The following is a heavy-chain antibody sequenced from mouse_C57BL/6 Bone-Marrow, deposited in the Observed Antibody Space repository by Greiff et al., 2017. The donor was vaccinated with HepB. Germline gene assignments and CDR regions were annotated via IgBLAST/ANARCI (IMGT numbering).Heavy chain of an antibody. CDR1: GFNIKDYY. Sequence: EVQLQESGAELVKPGASVKLSRTASGFNIKDYYMHWVKQRTEQGLEWIGRIDPEDGETKYAPKFQGKATITADTSSNTAYLQLSSLTSEDTAVYYCARSDSYSNYVGYFDYGGQGTTLTVSS. J-gene: IGHJ2*01. CDR3: ARSDSYSNYVGYFDY. D-gene: IGHD2-5*01. CDR2: IDPEDGET. V-gene: IGHV14-2*01.